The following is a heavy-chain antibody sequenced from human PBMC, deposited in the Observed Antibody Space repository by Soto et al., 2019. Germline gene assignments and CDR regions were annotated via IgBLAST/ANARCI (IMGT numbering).Heavy chain of an antibody. V-gene: IGHV3-30*03. J-gene: IGHJ4*02. CDR2: LSYDGSTN. CDR1: GFTFSDYD. CDR3: ATKTSFHFKN. D-gene: IGHD1-1*01. Sequence: QVQLVESGGGVVQPGRSLRLSCAASGFTFSDYDMHWVRQAPGKGLEWVAILSYDGSTNHYADSLKGRFTISRDNSKNTLFLQMNSLRAEDTAVYYCATKTSFHFKNWGQGTRGTVSS.